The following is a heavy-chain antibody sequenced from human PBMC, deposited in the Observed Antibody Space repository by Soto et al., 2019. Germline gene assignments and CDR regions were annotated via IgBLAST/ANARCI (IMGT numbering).Heavy chain of an antibody. D-gene: IGHD6-19*01. CDR3: ATEVSSGWYSAAFDI. CDR2: FDPEDGET. Sequence: ASVKVSCKVSGYTLTELSMHWVRQAPGKGLEWMGGFDPEDGETIYAQKFQGRVTMTEDTSTDTAYMELSSLRSEDTAVYYCATEVSSGWYSAAFDIWGQGTMVTVSS. J-gene: IGHJ3*02. V-gene: IGHV1-24*01. CDR1: GYTLTELS.